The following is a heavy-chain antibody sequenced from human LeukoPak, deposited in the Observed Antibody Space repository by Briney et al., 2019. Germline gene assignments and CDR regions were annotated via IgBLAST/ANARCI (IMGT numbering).Heavy chain of an antibody. J-gene: IGHJ4*02. CDR1: GFTFSSYE. D-gene: IGHD3-10*01. V-gene: IGHV3-23*01. Sequence: QSGGSLRLSCAASGFTFSSYEMNWVRQAPGKGLEWVSAISGSGGSTYYADSVKGRFTISRDNSKNTLYLQMNSLRAEDTAVYYCAKDFRGPGLLWFGELFGGYWGQGTLVTVSS. CDR3: AKDFRGPGLLWFGELFGGY. CDR2: ISGSGGST.